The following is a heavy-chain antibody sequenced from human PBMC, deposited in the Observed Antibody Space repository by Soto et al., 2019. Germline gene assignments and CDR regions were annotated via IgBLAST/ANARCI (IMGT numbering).Heavy chain of an antibody. J-gene: IGHJ4*02. Sequence: GESLKISCASSGFTFSTYAMSWVRQAPGKGLERVAVISGSGGGAYYADSVTGRFTISRDNSKNTLYLQMNTLRAEDTAVYYCAKAQVEMATISSFDYWGQGTLVTVSS. V-gene: IGHV3-23*01. CDR3: AKAQVEMATISSFDY. CDR2: ISGSGGGA. D-gene: IGHD3-3*02. CDR1: GFTFSTYA.